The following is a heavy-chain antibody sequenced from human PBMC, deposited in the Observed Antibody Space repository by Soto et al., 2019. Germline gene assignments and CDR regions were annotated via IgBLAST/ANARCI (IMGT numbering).Heavy chain of an antibody. CDR1: GGSFSGYY. CDR3: ARGRSSGYYYLDY. D-gene: IGHD3-22*01. V-gene: IGHV4-34*01. CDR2: INHSGST. J-gene: IGHJ4*02. Sequence: SETLSLTCAVYGGSFSGYYWSWIRQPPGKGLEWIGEINHSGSTNYNPSLKSRVTISVDTSKNQFSLKLSSVTAADTAVYYCARGRSSGYYYLDYWGQGTLVTVSS.